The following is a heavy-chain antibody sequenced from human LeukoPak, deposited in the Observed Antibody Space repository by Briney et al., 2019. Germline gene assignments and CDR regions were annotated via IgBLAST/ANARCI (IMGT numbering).Heavy chain of an antibody. Sequence: ASVKVSCKASGYTFTSYGISWVRQAPGQGLEWMGWISAYNGNTNYAQKLQGRVTMTTDTSTSTAYMELRSLRSDDTAVYYCARGDYGDTPYYYYYYYMDVWGKGTTVTVSS. CDR2: ISAYNGNT. CDR1: GYTFTSYG. V-gene: IGHV1-18*01. CDR3: ARGDYGDTPYYYYYYYMDV. D-gene: IGHD4-17*01. J-gene: IGHJ6*03.